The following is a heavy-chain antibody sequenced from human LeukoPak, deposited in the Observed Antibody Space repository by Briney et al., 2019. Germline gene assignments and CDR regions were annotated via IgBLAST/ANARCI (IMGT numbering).Heavy chain of an antibody. V-gene: IGHV4-30-4*01. CDR2: IYHTGTT. CDR3: ASVSVWELATHTGGSFDY. D-gene: IGHD1-26*01. J-gene: IGHJ4*02. Sequence: SETLSLTRTVSGGLISRIEYYWGWVRQSPVKGLEWLGHIYHTGTTLYSPHLNNRLTGSVDSSKNQFSLTLNSVTAADTAVYYCASVSVWELATHTGGSFDYWGRGILVTVSS. CDR1: GGLISRIEYY.